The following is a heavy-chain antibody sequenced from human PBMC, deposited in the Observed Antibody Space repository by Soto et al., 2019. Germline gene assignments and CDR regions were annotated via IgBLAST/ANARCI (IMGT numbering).Heavy chain of an antibody. CDR2: IYYSGST. D-gene: IGHD3-3*01. CDR3: GTSDYDFWSGYYLDY. V-gene: IGHV4-59*01. Sequence: SETLSLTCTVSGGSISSYYWSWIRQPPGKGLEWIGYIYYSGSTNYNPSLKSRVTISVDTSKNQFSLKLSSVTAADTAVYYCGTSDYDFWSGYYLDYWGQGTLVTVS. J-gene: IGHJ4*02. CDR1: GGSISSYY.